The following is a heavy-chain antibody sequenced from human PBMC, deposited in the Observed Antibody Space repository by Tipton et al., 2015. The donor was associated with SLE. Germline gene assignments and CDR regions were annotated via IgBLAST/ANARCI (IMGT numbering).Heavy chain of an antibody. V-gene: IGHV4-39*07. CDR2: IYYSGST. Sequence: TLSLTCTVSGGSISSSSYYWGWIRQPPGKGLEWIGSIYYSGSTYYNPSLKSRVTISVDTSKNQFSLKLSSVTAADTAVYYCARDPAARRGMDVWGQGTTGTVSS. CDR1: GGSISSSSYY. D-gene: IGHD6-6*01. CDR3: ARDPAARRGMDV. J-gene: IGHJ6*02.